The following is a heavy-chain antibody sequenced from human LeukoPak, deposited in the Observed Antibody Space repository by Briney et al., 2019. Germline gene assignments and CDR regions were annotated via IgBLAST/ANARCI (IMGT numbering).Heavy chain of an antibody. CDR1: GGSLSSGDYY. J-gene: IGHJ5*02. CDR2: IYYSGST. V-gene: IGHV4-30-4*01. CDR3: ASLGRMVRGVTS. D-gene: IGHD3-10*01. Sequence: PSETLSLTCTVSGGSLSSGDYYWGWIRQPPGTGQEWIGYIYYSGSTYYNPSLKSRVTISVDTSKNQFSLKLSSVTAADTAVYYCASLGRMVRGVTSWGQGTLVTVSS.